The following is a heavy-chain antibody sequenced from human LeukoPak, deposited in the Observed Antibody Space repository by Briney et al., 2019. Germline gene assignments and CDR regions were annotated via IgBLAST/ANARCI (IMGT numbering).Heavy chain of an antibody. CDR1: GFTFSKFW. CDR2: IDQDASTI. Sequence: PGGSLRLSCAASGFTFSKFWVSWVRQAPGKGLEWVASIDQDASTIRYVDSVRGRFTISRDNAKDSLYLQMNSLRAEDTAVYYCARGEYSYGQDYWGQGTLVTVSS. D-gene: IGHD5-18*01. J-gene: IGHJ4*02. V-gene: IGHV3-7*01. CDR3: ARGEYSYGQDY.